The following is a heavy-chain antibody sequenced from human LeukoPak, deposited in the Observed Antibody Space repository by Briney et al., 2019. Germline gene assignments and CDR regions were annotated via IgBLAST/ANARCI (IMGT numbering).Heavy chain of an antibody. J-gene: IGHJ6*03. CDR3: AREGGYYDFWSGYYPYYYMDV. CDR1: GFTFSSYW. V-gene: IGHV3-7*01. Sequence: GGSLRLSCAASGFTFSSYWMSWVRQAPGKGLEWVANIKQDGSEKYYVDSVKGRFTISRDNAKNSLYLQMNSLRAEDTAVYYCAREGGYYDFWSGYYPYYYMDVWGKGTTVTVSS. D-gene: IGHD3-3*01. CDR2: IKQDGSEK.